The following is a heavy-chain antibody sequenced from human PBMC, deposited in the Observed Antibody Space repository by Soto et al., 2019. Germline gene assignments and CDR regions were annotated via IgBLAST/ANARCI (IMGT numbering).Heavy chain of an antibody. J-gene: IGHJ4*02. CDR3: TRDRGYQTFDF. D-gene: IGHD2-2*01. V-gene: IGHV3-7*03. CDR1: GFTFANYW. CDR2: INNDVSET. Sequence: EVHLAESGGGLVQPGGSLRLSCAASGFTFANYWMTWVRQAPGKEPERVANINNDVSETYYVDSVKGRFIISRDNTKNSLYLQMNSLRAEYTAVFYCTRDRGYQTFDFWGQGTLVTVSS.